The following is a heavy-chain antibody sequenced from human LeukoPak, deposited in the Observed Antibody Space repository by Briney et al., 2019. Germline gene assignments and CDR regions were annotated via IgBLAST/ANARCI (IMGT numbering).Heavy chain of an antibody. CDR2: IIPIFGTA. V-gene: IGHV1-69*06. Sequence: ASVKVSCKASGGTFSSYAISWVRQAPGQGLEWMGGIIPIFGTANYAQKFQGRVTITADKSTSTAYMELSSLRSEDTAVYYCARDMAGTTGTGNDAFDIWGQGTMVTVSS. CDR1: GGTFSSYA. J-gene: IGHJ3*02. D-gene: IGHD1-1*01. CDR3: ARDMAGTTGTGNDAFDI.